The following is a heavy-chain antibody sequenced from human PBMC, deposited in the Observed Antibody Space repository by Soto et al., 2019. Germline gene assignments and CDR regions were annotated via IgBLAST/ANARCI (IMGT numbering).Heavy chain of an antibody. J-gene: IGHJ6*02. CDR2: INQSGIT. CDR1: GASSSNYY. D-gene: IGHD6-13*01. V-gene: IGHV4-34*02. CDR3: AGEAGRRFYSGLDV. Sequence: QVQLQQWGAGLLKPSETLSLTCAFYGASSSNYYWSWIRQSPGKGLEWIGEINQSGITNYNPSLKSRVTISIDTSKSQFSLRLSSVPAADSTVYYCAGEAGRRFYSGLDVWGQGTTVTVSS.